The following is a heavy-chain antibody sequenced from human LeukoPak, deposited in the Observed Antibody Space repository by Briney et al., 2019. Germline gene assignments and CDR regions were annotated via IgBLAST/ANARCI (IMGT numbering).Heavy chain of an antibody. D-gene: IGHD3-3*01. J-gene: IGHJ4*02. CDR3: ARNYDFWSGYLDY. V-gene: IGHV4-59*12. CDR2: IYYSGST. Sequence: SETLSLTCTVSGGSISSYYWSWIRQPPGKGLEWIGYIYYSGSTNYNPPLKSRVTISVDTSKNQFSLKLSSVTAADAAVYYCARNYDFWSGYLDYWGQGTLITVSS. CDR1: GGSISSYY.